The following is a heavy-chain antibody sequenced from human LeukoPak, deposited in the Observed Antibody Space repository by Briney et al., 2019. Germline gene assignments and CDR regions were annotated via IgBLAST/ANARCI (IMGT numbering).Heavy chain of an antibody. V-gene: IGHV1-2*02. D-gene: IGHD5-24*01. CDR3: ARTRRDGYNCDLDF. CDR2: ISPDTAVT. CDR1: GYSFTVHH. J-gene: IGHJ4*02. Sequence: ASVKVSCKASGYSFTVHHIHWVRQAPGQGLEWMGWISPDTAVTNYAQKFQGRVTMTRDSSISTAYMDLSRLSSDDTALYYCARTRRDGYNCDLDFWGQGTLVTVSS.